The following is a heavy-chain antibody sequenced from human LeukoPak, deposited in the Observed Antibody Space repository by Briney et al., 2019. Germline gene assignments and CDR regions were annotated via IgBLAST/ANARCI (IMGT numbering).Heavy chain of an antibody. V-gene: IGHV3-48*04. D-gene: IGHD5-12*01. CDR1: GFTFSRDW. J-gene: IGHJ6*03. Sequence: GGSLRLSCAASGFTFSRDWMHWVRQAPGKGLECVSFISGSSGTIYYADSVKGRFTISRDNTKNSLYLQMNSLRAEDTAIYYCARERGGFGGYLPYYYLDVWGKGTTVTVSS. CDR2: ISGSSGTI. CDR3: ARERGGFGGYLPYYYLDV.